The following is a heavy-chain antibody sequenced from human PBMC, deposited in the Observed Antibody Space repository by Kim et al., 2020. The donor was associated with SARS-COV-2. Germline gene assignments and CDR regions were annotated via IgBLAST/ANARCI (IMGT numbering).Heavy chain of an antibody. CDR1: GFTFSSYA. J-gene: IGHJ6*02. CDR3: AKDPNNPSSYYFYGLDV. V-gene: IGHV3-23*01. Sequence: GGSLRLSCAVSGFTFSSYAMSWVRQAPGKGLEWVSAISGSGGNRYYADSLKGRFTISRDNSKNTLYLQMNSLRAEDTAIYYCAKDPNNPSSYYFYGLDVWGQGTTVTVSS. CDR2: ISGSGGNR. D-gene: IGHD6-6*01.